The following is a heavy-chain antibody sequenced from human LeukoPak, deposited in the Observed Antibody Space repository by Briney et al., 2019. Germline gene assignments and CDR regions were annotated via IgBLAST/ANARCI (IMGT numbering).Heavy chain of an antibody. V-gene: IGHV3-23*01. CDR3: AKSHSEAQRGYFDY. CDR1: RFTFSSSA. D-gene: IGHD3-10*01. CDR2: ISDSGGST. J-gene: IGHJ4*02. Sequence: GCSLRLSCAASRFTFSSSAMSWVRQAPGKGREWVSTISDSGGSTYYAASVKGRFNISRENSKSTLYLQVNSVIGEDTAVYYCAKSHSEAQRGYFDYWGQGTLVTVSS.